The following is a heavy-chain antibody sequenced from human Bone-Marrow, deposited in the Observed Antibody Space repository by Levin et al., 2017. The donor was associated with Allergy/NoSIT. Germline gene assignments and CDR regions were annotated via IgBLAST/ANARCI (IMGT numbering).Heavy chain of an antibody. CDR1: ARSITSDY. Sequence: SETLSLTCSVPARSITSDYWSWIRQPPGKGLEWIGYVYHSGRTYYNPSLKGRLNILVDTSKGQFSLQLRSMTAADTAVYYCARATCSGGGCQEGYFDSWGQGTLVTVSS. CDR2: VYHSGRT. CDR3: ARATCSGGGCQEGYFDS. J-gene: IGHJ4*02. V-gene: IGHV4-59*01. D-gene: IGHD2-15*01.